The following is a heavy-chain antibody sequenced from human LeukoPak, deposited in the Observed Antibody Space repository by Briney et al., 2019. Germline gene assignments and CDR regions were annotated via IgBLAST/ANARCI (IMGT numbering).Heavy chain of an antibody. J-gene: IGHJ4*02. CDR1: GGSISSGGYY. Sequence: SETLSLTCTVSGGSISSGGYYWSWIRQHRGKGLEWIGYIYYSGSTYYNPSLKSRVTISVDTSKNQFSLKLSSVTAADTAVYYCARTYYDSSGYYYLSDYWGQGTLVTVSS. D-gene: IGHD3-22*01. V-gene: IGHV4-31*03. CDR3: ARTYYDSSGYYYLSDY. CDR2: IYYSGST.